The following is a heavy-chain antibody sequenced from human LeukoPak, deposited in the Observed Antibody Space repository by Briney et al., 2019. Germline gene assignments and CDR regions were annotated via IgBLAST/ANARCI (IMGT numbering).Heavy chain of an antibody. CDR2: ISAYNGNT. D-gene: IGHD3-22*01. J-gene: IGHJ4*02. V-gene: IGHV1-18*01. Sequence: ASVNVSCKASGYTFTSYGISWVRQAPGQGLEWMGWISAYNGNTNYAQKLQGRVTMTTDTSTSTAYMELRSLRSDDTAVYYCARDQDYYDSSGYEGHLFDYWGQGTLVTVSS. CDR1: GYTFTSYG. CDR3: ARDQDYYDSSGYEGHLFDY.